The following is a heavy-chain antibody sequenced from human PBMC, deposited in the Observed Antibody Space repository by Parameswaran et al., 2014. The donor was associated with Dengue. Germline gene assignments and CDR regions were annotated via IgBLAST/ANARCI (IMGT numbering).Heavy chain of an antibody. CDR2: ISSSGSTI. J-gene: IGHJ4*02. D-gene: IGHD1-26*01. V-gene: IGHV3-11*04. CDR3: ARDSAAGIVGATTPYFDY. Sequence: RWIRQPPGKGLEWVSYISSSGSTIYYADSVKGRFTISRDNAKNSLYLQMNSLRAEDTAVYYCARDSAAGIVGATTPYFDYWGQGTLVTVSS.